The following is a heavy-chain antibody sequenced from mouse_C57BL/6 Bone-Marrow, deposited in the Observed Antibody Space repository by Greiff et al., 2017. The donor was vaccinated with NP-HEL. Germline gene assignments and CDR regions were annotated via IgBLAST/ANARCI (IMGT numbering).Heavy chain of an antibody. CDR2: IHPNSGST. Sequence: QVQLQQPGAELVKPGASVKLSCKASGYTFTSYWMHWVKQRPGQGLEWIGMIHPNSGSTNYNEKFKSKATLTVDKSSSTAYMQLSSLTSEDSAVYYCASCSSYAMDYWGQGTSVTVSS. D-gene: IGHD1-3*01. J-gene: IGHJ4*01. V-gene: IGHV1-64*01. CDR3: ASCSSYAMDY. CDR1: GYTFTSYW.